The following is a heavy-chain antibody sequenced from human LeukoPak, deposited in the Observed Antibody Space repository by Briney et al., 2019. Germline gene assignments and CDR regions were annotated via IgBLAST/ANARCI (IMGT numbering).Heavy chain of an antibody. CDR3: ARGVPAAGNIRFDP. Sequence: SETLSLTCAVSGGSITSGNWWSWVRQPPGKGLEWIGEIYHSGSTNYNPSLKSRVTISVDKSKNQFSLILNSVTAADTAVYYCARGVPAAGNIRFDPWGQGTLVTVSS. D-gene: IGHD6-13*01. CDR2: IYHSGST. J-gene: IGHJ5*02. CDR1: GGSITSGNW. V-gene: IGHV4-4*02.